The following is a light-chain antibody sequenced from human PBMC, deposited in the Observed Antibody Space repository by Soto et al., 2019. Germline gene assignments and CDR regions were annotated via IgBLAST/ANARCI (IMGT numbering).Light chain of an antibody. CDR2: KAS. CDR1: QSISSW. J-gene: IGKJ4*01. Sequence: DIQMTQSPSTLSASVGDRVTITCRASQSISSWLAWYQQKPGKAPKLLIYKASSLESGVPSRCSGSGSGTEFTLSISSLQPDEFATYYCQQYNSYPTFGGGTKVEIK. CDR3: QQYNSYPT. V-gene: IGKV1-5*03.